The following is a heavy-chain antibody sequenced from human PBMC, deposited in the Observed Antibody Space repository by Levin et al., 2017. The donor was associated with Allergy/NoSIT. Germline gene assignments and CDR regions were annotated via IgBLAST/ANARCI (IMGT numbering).Heavy chain of an antibody. CDR3: ARDRPGEQQLTGGGFDY. V-gene: IGHV3-33*01. J-gene: IGHJ4*02. CDR1: GFTFSSYG. CDR2: IWYDGSNK. D-gene: IGHD6-13*01. Sequence: GESLKISCAASGFTFSSYGMHWVRQAPGKGLEWVAVIWYDGSNKYYADSVKGRFTISRDNSKNTLYLQMNSLRAEDTAVYYCARDRPGEQQLTGGGFDYWGQGTLVTVSS.